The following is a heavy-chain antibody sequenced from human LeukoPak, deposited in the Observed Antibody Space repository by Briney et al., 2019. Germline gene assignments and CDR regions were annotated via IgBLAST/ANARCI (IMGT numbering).Heavy chain of an antibody. J-gene: IGHJ4*02. V-gene: IGHV5-51*01. CDR1: GSTFPNYW. CDR2: IYPGDSNT. CDR3: ARFAYGSDYFPGHY. Sequence: PGESLKISCQGSGSTFPNYWIGWVRQLPGKGLEWMGIIYPGDSNTRYSPSFQGQVTISADKSISTAYLQWSSLKASDTAMYYCARFAYGSDYFPGHYWGQGTLVTVSS. D-gene: IGHD3-22*01.